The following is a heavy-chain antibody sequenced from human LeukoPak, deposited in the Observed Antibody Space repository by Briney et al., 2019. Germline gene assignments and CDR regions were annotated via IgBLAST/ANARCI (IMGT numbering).Heavy chain of an antibody. Sequence: SETLSLTCTVSGGSISSYYWSWIRQPPGKGLEWIGYIYYSGSTNYNPSLKSRVTISVDTSKNQFSLKLSSVTAAYTAVYYCARDGLFDAFDIWGQGTMVTVSS. J-gene: IGHJ3*02. CDR3: ARDGLFDAFDI. V-gene: IGHV4-59*01. CDR2: IYYSGST. CDR1: GGSISSYY.